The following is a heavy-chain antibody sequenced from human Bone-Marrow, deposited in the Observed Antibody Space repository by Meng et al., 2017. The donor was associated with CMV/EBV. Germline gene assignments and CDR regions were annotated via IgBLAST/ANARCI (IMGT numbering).Heavy chain of an antibody. Sequence: ASVKVSCKASGYTFTSYGISWVRQAPGQGLEWMGWISAYNGNTNYAQKLQGRVTMTTDTSTSTAYMELSSLRSEDTAVYYCVRSRWELGGGAFDIWGQGTTVTVSS. CDR2: ISAYNGNT. J-gene: IGHJ3*02. CDR3: VRSRWELGGGAFDI. D-gene: IGHD1-26*01. V-gene: IGHV1-18*01. CDR1: GYTFTSYG.